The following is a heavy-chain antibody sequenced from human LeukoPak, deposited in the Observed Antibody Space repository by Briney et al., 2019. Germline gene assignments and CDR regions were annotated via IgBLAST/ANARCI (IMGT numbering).Heavy chain of an antibody. CDR2: MSPSGFTI. D-gene: IGHD3-10*02. J-gene: IGHJ6*04. CDR1: GFTFSDFY. Sequence: GGSLRLSCAASGFTFSDFYMSWIRQSPGKGLEWVSYMSPSGFTIFYADSVKGRFTISRDNAKNSLYLQMNSLRAEDTAVYYCAELGITMIGGVWGKGTTVTISS. V-gene: IGHV3-11*04. CDR3: AELGITMIGGV.